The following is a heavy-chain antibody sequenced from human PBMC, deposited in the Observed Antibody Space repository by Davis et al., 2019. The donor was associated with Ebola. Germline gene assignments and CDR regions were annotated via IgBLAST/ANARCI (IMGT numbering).Heavy chain of an antibody. CDR1: GGTFSSYA. CDR2: IIPIFGTA. CDR3: ARVGYEYSSSSPYWDYYYYYMDV. J-gene: IGHJ6*03. Sequence: SVKVSCKASGGTFSSYAISWVRQAPGQGLEWMGGIIPIFGTANYAQKFQGRVTITADESTSTAYMELSSLRSEDTAVYYCARVGYEYSSSSPYWDYYYYYMDVWGKGTTVTVSS. D-gene: IGHD6-6*01. V-gene: IGHV1-69*13.